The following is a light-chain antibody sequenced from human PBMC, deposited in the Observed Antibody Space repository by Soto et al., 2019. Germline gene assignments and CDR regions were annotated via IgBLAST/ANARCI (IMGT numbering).Light chain of an antibody. CDR3: LQHKTYPYT. V-gene: IGKV1-17*01. J-gene: IGKJ2*01. CDR2: AAS. Sequence: DIQMTQSPSSLSASVGDRVTITCRASQGLSNHLGWFQHKPGTAPKSLIYAASSFQSGVPSRFSGSVSGTEFTLTISGLQPEDFAAYYCLQHKTYPYTFVQGTKLEIK. CDR1: QGLSNH.